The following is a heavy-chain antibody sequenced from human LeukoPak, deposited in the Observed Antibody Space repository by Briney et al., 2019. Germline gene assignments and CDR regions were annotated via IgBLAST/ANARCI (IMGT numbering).Heavy chain of an antibody. V-gene: IGHV3-30*02. Sequence: PGGSLRLSCAASGFTFSSYGMHWVRQAPGKGLEWVAFIRYDGSNKYYADSVKGRFTISRDNSKNTLYLQMNSLRAEDTAVYYCAKDKRWELSYYFDYWGQGTLVTVSS. J-gene: IGHJ4*02. CDR2: IRYDGSNK. CDR3: AKDKRWELSYYFDY. CDR1: GFTFSSYG. D-gene: IGHD1-26*01.